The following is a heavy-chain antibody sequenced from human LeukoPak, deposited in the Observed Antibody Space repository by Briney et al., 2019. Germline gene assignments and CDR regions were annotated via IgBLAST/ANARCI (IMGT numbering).Heavy chain of an antibody. V-gene: IGHV4-39*01. CDR3: ARGGSGSYYLLFGY. CDR1: GGSISSSSYY. D-gene: IGHD3-10*01. J-gene: IGHJ4*02. CDR2: TYYSGST. Sequence: SETLSLTCSVSGGSISSSSYYWGWIRQPPGKGLEWIGSTYYSGSTYYNPSLKSRVTISVDTSKNQFSLKLSSVTAADTAVYYCARGGSGSYYLLFGYWGQGTLVTVSS.